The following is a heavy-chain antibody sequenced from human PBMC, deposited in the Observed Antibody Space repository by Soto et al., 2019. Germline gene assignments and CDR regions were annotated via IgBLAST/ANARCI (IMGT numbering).Heavy chain of an antibody. V-gene: IGHV1-18*01. CDR1: GYSFTSYG. Sequence: VASVKVSCKASGYSFTSYGISWVRQAPGQGLEWMGCISAYSGNTNYAQKLQGRVTMTTDTSTSTAYMELRSLRSDDTAVYYCARNYYDSSGYYPRWFDPWGQGTLVTVSS. D-gene: IGHD3-22*01. CDR3: ARNYYDSSGYYPRWFDP. CDR2: ISAYSGNT. J-gene: IGHJ5*02.